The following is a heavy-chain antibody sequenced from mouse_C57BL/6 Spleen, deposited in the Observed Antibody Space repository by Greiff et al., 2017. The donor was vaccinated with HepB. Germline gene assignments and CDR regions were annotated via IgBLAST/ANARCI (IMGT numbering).Heavy chain of an antibody. J-gene: IGHJ4*01. CDR1: GFSLTSYG. Sequence: QVQLQQSGPGLVQPSQCLSITCTVSGFSLTSYGVHWVRQSPGKGLEWMGVIWSGGSTDYNAAFISRLSISKDNSKSQVFFKMNSLQADDTAIYYCARNSAGYWGQGTSVTVAS. V-gene: IGHV2-2*01. CDR3: ARNSAGY. CDR2: IWSGGST.